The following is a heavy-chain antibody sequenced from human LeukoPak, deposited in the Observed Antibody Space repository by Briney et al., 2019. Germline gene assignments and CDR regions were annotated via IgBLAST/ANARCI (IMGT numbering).Heavy chain of an antibody. Sequence: SETLSLTCTVSGGSISSSSYYWGWIRQPPGKGLEWIGSIYYSGSTYYNPSLKSRVTMSVDTSKNQFSLRLSSVTAADTAVYYCAKGIGMTTSPDYWGRGTLVTVSS. CDR2: IYYSGST. D-gene: IGHD4-11*01. J-gene: IGHJ4*02. CDR3: AKGIGMTTSPDY. V-gene: IGHV4-39*01. CDR1: GGSISSSSYY.